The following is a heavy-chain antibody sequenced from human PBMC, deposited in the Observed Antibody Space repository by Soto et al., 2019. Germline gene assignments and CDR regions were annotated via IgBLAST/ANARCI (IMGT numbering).Heavy chain of an antibody. V-gene: IGHV3-66*01. CDR1: GLTVSSNY. Sequence: GGSLRLSCAASGLTVSSNYMNWVRQAPGKGLEWVSVIYSGGSVYYADSVEGRFTISRDNSKNTLYLQMNSLRAEDTAVYYCASSTSRRGTGYWGQGTLVTVSS. CDR2: IYSGGSV. J-gene: IGHJ4*02. CDR3: ASSTSRRGTGY. D-gene: IGHD2-2*01.